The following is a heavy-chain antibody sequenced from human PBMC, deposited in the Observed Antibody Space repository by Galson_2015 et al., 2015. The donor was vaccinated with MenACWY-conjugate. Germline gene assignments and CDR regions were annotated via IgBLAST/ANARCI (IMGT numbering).Heavy chain of an antibody. CDR3: ARIPTWGSSFGYFDY. D-gene: IGHD7-27*01. Sequence: ETLSLTCTVSGASISSHHRSWFRQPPGKGLEWIAYIRDTGSLKDNPSLKSRVTMSADKSNNQFSLRLISVTAADTAVYYCARIPTWGSSFGYFDYWGQGIVVAVSS. V-gene: IGHV4-59*08. J-gene: IGHJ4*02. CDR2: IRDTGSL. CDR1: GASISSHH.